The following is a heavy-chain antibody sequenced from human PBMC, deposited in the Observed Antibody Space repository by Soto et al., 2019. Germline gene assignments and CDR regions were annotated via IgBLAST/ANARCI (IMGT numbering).Heavy chain of an antibody. J-gene: IGHJ3*02. V-gene: IGHV1-2*04. Sequence: GASVKVSCKASGYTFTGYYMHWVRQAPGQGLEWMGWINPNSGGTNYAQKFQGWVTMTRDTSISTAYMELSRLRAEDTALYYCAKDRRYCSSTSCYSSDAFDIWGQGTMITVSS. CDR1: GYTFTGYY. CDR2: INPNSGGT. D-gene: IGHD2-2*01. CDR3: AKDRRYCSSTSCYSSDAFDI.